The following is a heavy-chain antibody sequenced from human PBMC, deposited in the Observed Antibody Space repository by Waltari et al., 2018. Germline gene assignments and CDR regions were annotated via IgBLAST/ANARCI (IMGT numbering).Heavy chain of an antibody. V-gene: IGHV3-20*01. Sequence: EVLLVESGGAVVRPGGSLRLSCAASGFTVDDYGMVWVRQAPGKGLEWVSGISWNGASTDYADSVKGRFTISRDKAKNSLYLQMNSLIAEDTALYHCARDKWGPDYWGQGTLVTVSS. CDR3: ARDKWGPDY. CDR1: GFTVDDYG. J-gene: IGHJ4*02. CDR2: ISWNGAST. D-gene: IGHD7-27*01.